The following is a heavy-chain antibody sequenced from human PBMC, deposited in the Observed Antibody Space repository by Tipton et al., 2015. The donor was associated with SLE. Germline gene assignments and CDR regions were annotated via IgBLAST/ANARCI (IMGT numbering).Heavy chain of an antibody. CDR2: IYTSGST. D-gene: IGHD4-11*01. J-gene: IGHJ3*02. V-gene: IGHV4-4*07. CDR1: GGSISSYY. CDR3: ASGGPYSNYPRDAFDI. Sequence: LSLTCTVSGGSISSYYWSWIRQPAGKGLEWIGRIYTSGSTNYNPSLKSRVTMSVDTSKNQFSLKLSSVTAADTAVYYCASGGPYSNYPRDAFDIWGQGTMVTVSS.